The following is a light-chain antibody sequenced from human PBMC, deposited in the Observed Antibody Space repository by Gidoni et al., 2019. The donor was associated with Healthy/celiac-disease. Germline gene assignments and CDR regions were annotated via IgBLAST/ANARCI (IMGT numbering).Light chain of an antibody. CDR1: QDISNY. CDR3: QQYDNLPFT. Sequence: DIQMTQSPSSLSASVGDRVTITYQASQDISNYLNWYQQKPGKAPKLLIYDASNLKTGVPSRFSGSGSGTDFTFTISSLQPEDIATYYCQQYDNLPFTFGPGTKVDIK. V-gene: IGKV1-33*01. CDR2: DAS. J-gene: IGKJ3*01.